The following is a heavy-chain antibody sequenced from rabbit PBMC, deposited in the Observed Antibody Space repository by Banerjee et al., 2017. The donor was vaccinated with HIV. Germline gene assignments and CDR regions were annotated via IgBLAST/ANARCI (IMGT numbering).Heavy chain of an antibody. J-gene: IGHJ4*01. D-gene: IGHD2-1*01. Sequence: QSLEESGGDLVKPGASLTLTCKASGFSISAGYYMCWVRQAPGKGLEWIGCIGASSGKTYYASWAKGRFTISKTSSTTVTLQMTSLTAADTATYLCARGQDYGADLWGPGTLVTVS. V-gene: IGHV1S40*01. CDR3: ARGQDYGADL. CDR1: GFSISAGYY. CDR2: IGASSGKT.